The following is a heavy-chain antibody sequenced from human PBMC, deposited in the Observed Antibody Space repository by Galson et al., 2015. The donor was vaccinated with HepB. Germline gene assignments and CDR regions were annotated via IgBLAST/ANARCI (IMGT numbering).Heavy chain of an antibody. D-gene: IGHD3-3*01. CDR1: GFTFDNCA. V-gene: IGHV3-23*01. J-gene: IGHJ4*02. CDR2: ISASGGVR. Sequence: SLRLSCAASGFTFDNCAMNWVRQAPGKGLEWVSLISASGGVREYTDSVKGRFTVSRDNSRNTLYLQMSSLRPEDTAIYYCAKGPFRGESGYYKGPVVNCGQGTLVTVSS. CDR3: AKGPFRGESGYYKGPVVN.